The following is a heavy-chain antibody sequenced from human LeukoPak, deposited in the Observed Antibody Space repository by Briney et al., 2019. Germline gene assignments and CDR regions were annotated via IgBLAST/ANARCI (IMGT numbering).Heavy chain of an antibody. D-gene: IGHD1-1*01. Sequence: GGSLRLSCEASGFTFTTYSMTWVRQAPGKGLEWVSIISSGSSAIFSADSVKGRFTISRDNAKNSLYLQMNSLRAEDTAVYYCARDVWNDDMDVWGKGTTVTVSS. CDR1: GFTFTTYS. V-gene: IGHV3-21*01. CDR3: ARDVWNDDMDV. CDR2: ISSGSSAI. J-gene: IGHJ6*03.